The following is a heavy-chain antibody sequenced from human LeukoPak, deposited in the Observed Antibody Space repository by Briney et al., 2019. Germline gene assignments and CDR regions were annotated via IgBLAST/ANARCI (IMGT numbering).Heavy chain of an antibody. V-gene: IGHV1-18*01. CDR2: ISAYNGNT. J-gene: IGHJ4*02. Sequence: ASVKVSCKASGYTFTSYGISWVRLAPGQGLEWMGWISAYNGNTNYAQKLQGRVTMTTDTSTSTAYMELRSLRSDDTAVYYCARVVRELHLLDYWGQGTLVTVSS. CDR3: ARVVRELHLLDY. D-gene: IGHD3-10*01. CDR1: GYTFTSYG.